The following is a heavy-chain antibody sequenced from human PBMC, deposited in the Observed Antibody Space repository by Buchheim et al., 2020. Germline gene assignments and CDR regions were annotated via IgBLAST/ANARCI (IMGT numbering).Heavy chain of an antibody. Sequence: QVQLQQWGAGLLKPSETLSLTCAVYGGSFSGYYWSWIRQPPGKGMEWIGEVNHSGRTNYNPSLKSRVTISVDTSMNKFYLKLSSVTAADTAVYYCARGGGYYSGTSCYTDFWGRGTL. V-gene: IGHV4-34*01. CDR3: ARGGGYYSGTSCYTDF. J-gene: IGHJ4*02. D-gene: IGHD2-2*02. CDR1: GGSFSGYY. CDR2: VNHSGRT.